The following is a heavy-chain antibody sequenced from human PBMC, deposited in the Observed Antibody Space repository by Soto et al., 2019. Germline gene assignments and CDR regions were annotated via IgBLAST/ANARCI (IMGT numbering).Heavy chain of an antibody. V-gene: IGHV4-30-2*03. D-gene: IGHD3-3*01. CDR2: IYYSGST. CDR1: GGSISSGGYS. J-gene: IGHJ4*02. Sequence: SETLSLTCAVSGGSISSGGYSWSWIRQPPGKGLEWIGSIYYSGSTYYNPSLKSRVTISVDTSKNQFSLKLSSVTAADTAVYYCARQHYDFWSGSPFFDYWGQGTLVTVSS. CDR3: ARQHYDFWSGSPFFDY.